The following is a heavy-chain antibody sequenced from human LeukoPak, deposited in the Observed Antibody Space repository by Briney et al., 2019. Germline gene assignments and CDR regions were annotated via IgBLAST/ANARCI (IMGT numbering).Heavy chain of an antibody. Sequence: GGSLRLSCAASGFTFSSYWMSWVRQAPGKGLEWGANIKQDGSEKYYVDSVKGRFTIARDNGKNSLYLQINSLSDEDTAVYYCARELRDYVWGSYRFIRQDWFDPWGQGTLVTVSS. CDR1: GFTFSSYW. D-gene: IGHD3-16*02. J-gene: IGHJ5*02. CDR2: IKQDGSEK. CDR3: ARELRDYVWGSYRFIRQDWFDP. V-gene: IGHV3-7*03.